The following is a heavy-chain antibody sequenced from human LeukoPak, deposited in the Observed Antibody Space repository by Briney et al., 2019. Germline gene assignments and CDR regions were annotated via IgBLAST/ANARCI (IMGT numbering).Heavy chain of an antibody. CDR1: GGSISGYY. V-gene: IGHV4-59*03. Sequence: SETLSLTCTVSGGSISGYYWSWIRQPPGKRLEWIAYVYYNGNTYYNPSLKSRVTISVDTSKNQFSLRLTSVTAADTAVYYCAMKSYDSGRSFDYWGQGTLVTVSS. D-gene: IGHD3-10*01. CDR2: VYYNGNT. J-gene: IGHJ4*02. CDR3: AMKSYDSGRSFDY.